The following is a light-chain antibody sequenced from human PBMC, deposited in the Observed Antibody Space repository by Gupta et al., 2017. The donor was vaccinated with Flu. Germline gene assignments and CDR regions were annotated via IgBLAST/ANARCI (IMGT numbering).Light chain of an antibody. V-gene: IGKV1-8*01. CDR3: QKEDRQTFT. CDR2: GAS. Sequence: PSSLAESTGDRVTISCRARQDIRKYLAWYQQKTGEEPQLLIYGASTIQSGGPSRCSGSGSGTEYSILETYLQSEDFASDYCQKEDRQTFTFGGGTKLEIK. CDR1: QDIRKY. J-gene: IGKJ4*01.